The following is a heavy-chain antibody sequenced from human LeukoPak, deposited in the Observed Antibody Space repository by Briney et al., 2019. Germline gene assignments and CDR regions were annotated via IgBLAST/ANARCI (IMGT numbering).Heavy chain of an antibody. CDR2: INHGGST. CDR1: GGSFSGYY. CDR3: ARGHSYYDSSGYYYYFDY. D-gene: IGHD3-22*01. Sequence: SETLSLTCAVYGGSFSGYYWSWIRQPPGKGLEWIGEINHGGSTNYNPSLKSRVTISVDTSKNQFSLKLSSVTAADTAVYYCARGHSYYDSSGYYYYFDYWGQGTLVTVSS. J-gene: IGHJ4*02. V-gene: IGHV4-34*01.